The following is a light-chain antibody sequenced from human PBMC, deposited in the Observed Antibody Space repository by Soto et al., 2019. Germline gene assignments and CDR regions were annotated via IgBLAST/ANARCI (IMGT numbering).Light chain of an antibody. J-gene: IGKJ4*01. CDR2: HAS. V-gene: IGKV3-20*01. CDR1: QSVSSSY. CDR3: QQYGSSPLT. Sequence: EIVLTQSPDTLSLSPGERATLSCRASQSVSSSYLAWYQQKPGQAPRLLIYHASSRATGIPDRFSGSGSGTDFTLTISRLEPEDFAVYYCQQYGSSPLTFGGGTKVEIK.